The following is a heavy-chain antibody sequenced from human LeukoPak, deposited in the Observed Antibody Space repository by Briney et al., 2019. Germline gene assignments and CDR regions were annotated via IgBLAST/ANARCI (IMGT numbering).Heavy chain of an antibody. CDR3: ARDPRGYYYGMDV. CDR2: ISYDGSNK. D-gene: IGHD3-10*01. V-gene: IGHV3-30*04. J-gene: IGHJ6*02. Sequence: GGSLRLSCAASGFTFSSYAMHWVRQAPGKGLEWVAVISYDGSNKYYADSVKGRFTISRDNSKNTLYLQMNSLRAEDTAVYYCARDPRGYYYGMDVWGQGTTVTVSS. CDR1: GFTFSSYA.